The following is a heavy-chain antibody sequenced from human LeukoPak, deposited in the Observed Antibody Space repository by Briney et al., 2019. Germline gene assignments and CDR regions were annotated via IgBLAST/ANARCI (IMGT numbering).Heavy chain of an antibody. CDR1: GFTFSDYY. CDR3: ASSNYYGSGSYHH. J-gene: IGHJ5*02. V-gene: IGHV3-11*01. CDR2: IGSSGSTI. D-gene: IGHD3-10*01. Sequence: PGGSLRLSCAASGFTFSDYYMSWIRQAPGKGLEWVSYIGSSGSTIYYADSVKGRFTISRDNAKNSLYLQMNSLRAEDTAVYYCASSNYYGSGSYHHWGQGTLVTVSS.